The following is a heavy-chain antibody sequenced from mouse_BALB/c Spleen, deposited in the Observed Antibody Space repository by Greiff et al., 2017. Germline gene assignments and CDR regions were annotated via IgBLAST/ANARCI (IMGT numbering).Heavy chain of an antibody. V-gene: IGHV3-2*02. CDR3: RRNYDYFDY. CDR2: ISYSGST. J-gene: IGHJ2*01. Sequence: EVQLQESGPGLVKPSQSLSITCTVTGYSFTSDYAWYWIRQSPGNKLWWMGNISYSGSTNYNPSLKSRISITRDTSKNQFFQQLNSVTTEDTATYCGRRNYDYFDYWGQGTTLTVSS. D-gene: IGHD2-4*01. CDR1: GYSFTSDYA.